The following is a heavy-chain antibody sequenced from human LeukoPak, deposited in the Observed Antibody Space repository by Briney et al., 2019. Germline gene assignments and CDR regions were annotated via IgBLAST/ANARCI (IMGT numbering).Heavy chain of an antibody. D-gene: IGHD3-16*01. CDR1: GGSISSYT. Sequence: SETLSLSCAVSGGSISSYTMRWIRQPPGKGLEWIGYTYYSGSTNYNPSLKSRVTISVDTSKNQFSLKLSSVTASDTAVYYCARHNDYYEEAFDIWGQGTLVTVSS. CDR2: TYYSGST. CDR3: ARHNDYYEEAFDI. J-gene: IGHJ3*02. V-gene: IGHV4-59*08.